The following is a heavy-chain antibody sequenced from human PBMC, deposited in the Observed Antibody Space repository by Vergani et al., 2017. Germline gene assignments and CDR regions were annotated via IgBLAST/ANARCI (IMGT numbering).Heavy chain of an antibody. CDR2: IRYDGSNK. V-gene: IGHV3-30*02. D-gene: IGHD1-1*01. Sequence: QVQLVESGGGVVQPGGSLRLSCAASGFTFSSYGMHWVRQAPGKGLEWVAFIRYDGSNKYYADSVKGRFTISRDNSKNTLYLQMNSLRAEDTAVYYCARVGRRTSSWYFDLWGRGTLVTVSS. CDR1: GFTFSSYG. J-gene: IGHJ2*01. CDR3: ARVGRRTSSWYFDL.